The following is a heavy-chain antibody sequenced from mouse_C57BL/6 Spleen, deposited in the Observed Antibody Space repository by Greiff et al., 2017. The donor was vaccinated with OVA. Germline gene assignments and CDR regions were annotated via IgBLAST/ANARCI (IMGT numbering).Heavy chain of an antibody. J-gene: IGHJ2*01. CDR3: ARLEYYGSSYY. Sequence: QVQLQQPGAELVRPRSSVKLSCKASGYTFTSYWMHWVKQRPIQGLEWIGNIDPSDSETHYNQKFKDKATLTVDKSYSTAYMQLSSLTSEDSAVYYCARLEYYGSSYYWGQGTTLTVSS. V-gene: IGHV1-52*01. CDR1: GYTFTSYW. CDR2: IDPSDSET. D-gene: IGHD1-1*01.